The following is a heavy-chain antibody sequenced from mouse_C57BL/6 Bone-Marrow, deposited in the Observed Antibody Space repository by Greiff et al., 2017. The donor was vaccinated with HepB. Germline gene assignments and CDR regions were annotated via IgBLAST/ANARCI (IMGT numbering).Heavy chain of an antibody. V-gene: IGHV5-16*01. CDR1: GFTFSDYY. CDR3: ARKGAYGSSFDY. D-gene: IGHD1-1*01. J-gene: IGHJ2*01. CDR2: INYDGSST. Sequence: EVKLVESEGGLVQPGSSMKLSCTASGFTFSDYYMAWVRQVPEKGLEWVANINYDGSSTYYLDSLKSRFIISRDNAKNILYLQMSSLKSEDTATYYCARKGAYGSSFDYWGQGTTLTVSS.